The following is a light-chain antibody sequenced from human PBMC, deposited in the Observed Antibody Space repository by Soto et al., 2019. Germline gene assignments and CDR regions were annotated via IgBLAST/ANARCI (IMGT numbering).Light chain of an antibody. V-gene: IGLV2-14*03. Sequence: QSALTQPASVSGSPGQSITISCTGTSSDVGGYNFVSWYQQHPGKAPRLMIFDVDNRPSGVSTRFSGSKSGNTAALTISGPQAEDVADYYCCSYSGSSTLVVFGGGTKLTVL. J-gene: IGLJ2*01. CDR3: CSYSGSSTLVV. CDR2: DVD. CDR1: SSDVGGYNF.